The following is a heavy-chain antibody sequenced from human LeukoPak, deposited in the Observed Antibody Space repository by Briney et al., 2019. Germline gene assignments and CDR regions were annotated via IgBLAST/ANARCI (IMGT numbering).Heavy chain of an antibody. CDR2: INPNTGGT. J-gene: IGHJ4*02. Sequence: GASVKVSCKASGYTFTSYDINWVRQAPGQGLEWMGWINPNTGGTNYAQKFQGRVTMTRDTSISTAYMELGRLSSDDTADYYCARETQRSFDYWGQGTLVTVSS. CDR3: ARETQRSFDY. V-gene: IGHV1-2*02. CDR1: GYTFTSYD.